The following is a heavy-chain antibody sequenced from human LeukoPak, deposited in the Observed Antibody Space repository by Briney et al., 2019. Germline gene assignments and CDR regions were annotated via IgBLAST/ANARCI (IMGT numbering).Heavy chain of an antibody. V-gene: IGHV4-4*07. J-gene: IGHJ5*02. CDR3: ARVGGFGENWFDP. CDR1: GGSISGYY. D-gene: IGHD3-10*01. CDR2: IYTSGST. Sequence: PSETLSLTCTVSGGSISGYYWSWIRQPAGKGLKWIGRIYTSGSTNYNPSLKSRVTMSVDTSKNQFSLKLSSVTAADTAVYYCARVGGFGENWFDPWGQGTLVTVSS.